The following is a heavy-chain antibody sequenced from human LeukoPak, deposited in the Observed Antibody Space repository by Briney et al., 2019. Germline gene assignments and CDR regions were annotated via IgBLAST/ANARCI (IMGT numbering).Heavy chain of an antibody. Sequence: SETLSLTCAVYGGSFSGYYWGWIRQPPGKGLEWIGSIHYSARIYYNPSLKSRLTISPDTSKNQFSLKLPSVTAADTAVYYCTREVRSAWASFDPWGQGTLVIVSS. CDR1: GGSFSGYY. D-gene: IGHD1-26*01. CDR2: IHYSARI. V-gene: IGHV4-38-2*02. J-gene: IGHJ5*02. CDR3: TREVRSAWASFDP.